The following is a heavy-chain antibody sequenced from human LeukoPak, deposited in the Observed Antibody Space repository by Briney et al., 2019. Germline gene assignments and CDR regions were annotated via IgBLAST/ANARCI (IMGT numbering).Heavy chain of an antibody. D-gene: IGHD3-22*01. CDR1: GGSISSTNYY. Sequence: SETLSLTCTVSGGSISSTNYYWSWIRQPAGKGLEWIGRIYTSGSTNYNPSLKSRVTISVDTSKNQFSLKLSSVTAADTAVYYCARGHHDSSGYYNWFDPWGQGTLVTVSS. CDR2: IYTSGST. CDR3: ARGHHDSSGYYNWFDP. J-gene: IGHJ5*02. V-gene: IGHV4-61*02.